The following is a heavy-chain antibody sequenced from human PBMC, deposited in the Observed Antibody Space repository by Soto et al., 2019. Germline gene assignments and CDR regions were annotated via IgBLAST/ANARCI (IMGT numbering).Heavy chain of an antibody. CDR1: GGSISSGGHY. CDR2: IYYSGST. V-gene: IGHV4-31*03. Sequence: QVQLQESGPGLVKPSQTLSLTCTVSGGSISSGGHYWSWIRQHPGKGLEWTGYIYYSGSTYYNPSLKSRVTLSVYTSKNQFSLKLSSVTAADTAVYYCARGGRRSPGMDVWGQGTTVTVSS. J-gene: IGHJ6*02. CDR3: ARGGRRSPGMDV.